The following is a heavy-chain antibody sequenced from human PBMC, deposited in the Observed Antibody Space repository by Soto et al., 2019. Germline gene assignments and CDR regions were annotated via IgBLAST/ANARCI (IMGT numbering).Heavy chain of an antibody. Sequence: GGSLRLSCAVSGFTVRANYMSWVRQAPGKGLEWVSVIYSGGTTYYADSVKGRFIISRDISKNTLYLQMNILRAEDTAVYYCAKGDSSWSYFDFWGQGTLVTVSS. CDR3: AKGDSSWSYFDF. V-gene: IGHV3-53*01. D-gene: IGHD6-13*01. CDR1: GFTVRANY. J-gene: IGHJ4*02. CDR2: IYSGGTT.